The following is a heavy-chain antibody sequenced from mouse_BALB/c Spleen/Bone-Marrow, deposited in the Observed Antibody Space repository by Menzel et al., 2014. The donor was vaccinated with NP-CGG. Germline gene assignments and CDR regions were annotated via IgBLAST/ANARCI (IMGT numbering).Heavy chain of an antibody. CDR2: IDPANGNT. CDR1: GFNIKDTY. V-gene: IGHV14-3*02. D-gene: IGHD2-14*01. CDR3: ARYDYRYSWFAY. Sequence: EVQLQQSGAELVKPGASVKLSCTASGFNIKDTYMHWVKQRPEQGLEWIGRIDPANGNTKYDPKFQGKATITTDTSSNTAYLQLRSLTSEDTAVYYCARYDYRYSWFAYWGQGTLVTVSA. J-gene: IGHJ3*01.